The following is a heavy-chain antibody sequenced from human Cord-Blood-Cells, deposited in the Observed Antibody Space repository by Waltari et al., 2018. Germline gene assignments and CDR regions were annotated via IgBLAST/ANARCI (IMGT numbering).Heavy chain of an antibody. CDR2: INHSGST. Sequence: QVQLQQWGAGLLKPSETLSLTCAVYGGSFSGYYWSWIRQPPGKGLEWIGEINHSGSTNYNPSLKSRVTISVDTSKNQFSLKLSSVTAADTAVYYCARGYIVVVPAAIPAWFDPWGQGTLVTVSS. CDR3: ARGYIVVVPAAIPAWFDP. J-gene: IGHJ5*02. V-gene: IGHV4-34*01. CDR1: GGSFSGYY. D-gene: IGHD2-2*02.